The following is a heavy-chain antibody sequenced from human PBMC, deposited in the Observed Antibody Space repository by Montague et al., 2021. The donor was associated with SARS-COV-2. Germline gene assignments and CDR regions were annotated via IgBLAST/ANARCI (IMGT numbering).Heavy chain of an antibody. D-gene: IGHD3-16*01. J-gene: IGHJ4*02. CDR1: GGSTSSSSYY. Sequence: SETLSLTCTVSGGSTSSSSYYWGWIRQPPGKGLVWIGSIYYSGSTYYNPSLKSRVTISVDTSKNQFSLKLSSVTAAATAVYYCARAPFMITFGGVITRLRGYYFDYWGQGTLVTVSS. CDR3: ARAPFMITFGGVITRLRGYYFDY. V-gene: IGHV4-39*07. CDR2: IYYSGST.